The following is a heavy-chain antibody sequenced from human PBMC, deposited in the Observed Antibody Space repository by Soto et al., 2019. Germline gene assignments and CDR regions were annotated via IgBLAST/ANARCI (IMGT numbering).Heavy chain of an antibody. Sequence: PSETLSLTCTVSGASVKSYYWSWIRQPPGKGLEWIGYINYSGNTNCTPSLKSRVTISVDTSKNQFSLKLSSVTAADTAVYYCARSLLLWFGELSGRWFDPWGQGTLVTVSS. CDR1: GASVKSYY. CDR2: INYSGNT. J-gene: IGHJ5*02. V-gene: IGHV4-59*02. CDR3: ARSLLLWFGELSGRWFDP. D-gene: IGHD3-10*01.